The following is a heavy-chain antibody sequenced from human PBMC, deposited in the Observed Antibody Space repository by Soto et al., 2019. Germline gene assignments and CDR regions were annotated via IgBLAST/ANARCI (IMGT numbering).Heavy chain of an antibody. V-gene: IGHV4-30-4*01. CDR2: IYYSGSI. CDR1: GGSISSGDYY. CDR3: ARDVVVTAGVFDY. Sequence: QVQLQESGPGLVKPSQTLSLTCTVSGGSISSGDYYWSWIRQPPGKGLEWIGYIYYSGSIYYNPSLKSRVTISVDTSKNQFSLKLSSVTAADTAVYYCARDVVVTAGVFDYWGQGTLVTVSS. D-gene: IGHD2-21*02. J-gene: IGHJ4*02.